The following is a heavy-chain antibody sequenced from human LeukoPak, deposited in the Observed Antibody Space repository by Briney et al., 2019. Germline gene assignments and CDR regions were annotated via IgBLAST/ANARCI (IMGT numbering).Heavy chain of an antibody. D-gene: IGHD3-16*01. Sequence: GGSLRLSCVASGFTFSSYWMHWVRQAPGKGLVWVSRISGDGSSTTYADSVKGRFTISRDNAKNTLYVQMNSLRAEDTAVYYCARAWGGYYYYMDVWGKGTTVTVSS. V-gene: IGHV3-74*01. CDR1: GFTFSSYW. CDR2: ISGDGSST. CDR3: ARAWGGYYYYMDV. J-gene: IGHJ6*03.